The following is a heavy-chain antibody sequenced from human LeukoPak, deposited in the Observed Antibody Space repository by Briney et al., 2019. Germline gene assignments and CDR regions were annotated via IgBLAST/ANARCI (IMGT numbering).Heavy chain of an antibody. J-gene: IGHJ4*02. Sequence: GGSLRLSCAVSGITLSNYGMSWVRQAPGKGLEWVAGISGSGGRTNYADAVKGRFTISRDNAKNTLFLQMNSLRVEDTAVYFCAKRGFVIRVILVGFHKEAYYFDSWGQGALVTVSS. V-gene: IGHV3-23*01. CDR2: ISGSGGRT. CDR1: GITLSNYG. CDR3: AKRGFVIRVILVGFHKEAYYFDS. D-gene: IGHD3-22*01.